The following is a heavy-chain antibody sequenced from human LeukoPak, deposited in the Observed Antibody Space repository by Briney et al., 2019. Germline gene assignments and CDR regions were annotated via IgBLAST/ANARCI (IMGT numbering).Heavy chain of an antibody. J-gene: IGHJ3*02. D-gene: IGHD3-22*01. V-gene: IGHV1-2*02. CDR2: INPNSGGT. CDR3: ARNPSSGPRRPGAFDI. Sequence: ASVKVSCKASGYTFTGYYMHWVRQAPGQGLEWMGWINPNSGGTNYAQKFQGRVTMTRDTSISTAYMELSRLRSDDTAVYYCARNPSSGPRRPGAFDIWGQGTMVTVSS. CDR1: GYTFTGYY.